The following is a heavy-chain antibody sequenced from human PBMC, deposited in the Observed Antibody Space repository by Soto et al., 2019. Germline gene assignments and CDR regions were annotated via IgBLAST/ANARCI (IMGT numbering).Heavy chain of an antibody. CDR3: AKVGEEDYYDRSGYFQY. CDR1: GFTFSKQA. V-gene: IGHV3-23*01. CDR2: VSGSGGFT. Sequence: LRLSFAASGFTFSKQAMNWVRQAPGKLLEWVSSVSGSGGFTYYADSVKGRFTISRDNSKNTLYLQMNSLRAEDTAIYYCAKVGEEDYYDRSGYFQYWGQGTLFKVSS. D-gene: IGHD3-22*01. J-gene: IGHJ4*02.